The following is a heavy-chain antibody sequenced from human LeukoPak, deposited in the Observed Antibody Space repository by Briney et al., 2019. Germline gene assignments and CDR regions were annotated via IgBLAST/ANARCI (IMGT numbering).Heavy chain of an antibody. D-gene: IGHD6-13*01. V-gene: IGHV3-23*01. CDR1: GFTSSSYA. CDR2: ISGSGGST. J-gene: IGHJ4*02. CDR3: AKDLGSSSWYHFDY. Sequence: GGSLRLSCAASGFTSSSYAMSWVRQAPGKGLEWVSAISGSGGSTYYADSVKGRFTISRDNSKNTLYLQMNSLRAEDTAVYYCAKDLGSSSWYHFDYWGQGTLVTVSS.